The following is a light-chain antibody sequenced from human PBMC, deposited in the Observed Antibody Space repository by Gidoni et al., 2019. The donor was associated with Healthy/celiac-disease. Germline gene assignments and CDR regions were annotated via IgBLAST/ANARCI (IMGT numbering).Light chain of an antibody. CDR2: WAS. Sequence: DIVMTQSPDSLAGALGERATINCKSSQSVLYSSNNKNYLAWYQQKPGQPPKLLIYWASTRESGVPDRFSGSGSGTDFTLTISSLQAEDVAVYYCQQYYSTPSYTFXQXTKLEIK. CDR1: QSVLYSSNNKNY. CDR3: QQYYSTPSYT. J-gene: IGKJ2*01. V-gene: IGKV4-1*01.